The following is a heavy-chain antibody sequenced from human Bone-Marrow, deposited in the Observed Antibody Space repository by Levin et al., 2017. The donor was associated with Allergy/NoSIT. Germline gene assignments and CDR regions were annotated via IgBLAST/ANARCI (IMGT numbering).Heavy chain of an antibody. CDR3: ARVSWGYCGGDCYSNWFDP. V-gene: IGHV4-31*03. J-gene: IGHJ5*02. CDR1: GGSISSGGYY. CDR2: IYYSGST. D-gene: IGHD2-21*02. Sequence: SQTLSLTCTVSGGSISSGGYYWSWIRQHPGKGLEWIGYIYYSGSTYYNPSLKSRVTISVDTSKNQFSLKLSSVTAADTAVYYCARVSWGYCGGDCYSNWFDPWGQGTLVTVSS.